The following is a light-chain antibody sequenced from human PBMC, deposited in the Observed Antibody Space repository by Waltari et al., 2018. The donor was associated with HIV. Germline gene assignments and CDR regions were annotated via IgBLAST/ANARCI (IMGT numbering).Light chain of an antibody. J-gene: IGLJ1*01. V-gene: IGLV2-8*01. CDR2: EVS. CDR3: SSYAGRNSPYEV. CDR1: SSDVGGYNY. Sequence: QSALTQPPSASGSPGQSVTISCTGTSSDVGGYNYVSWYQQHPGKAPDPMIYEVSKRPRVVADRVSGSRSGNAVSRTVTVLQAEDEADYDCSSYAGRNSPYEVFGAGTKVTVL.